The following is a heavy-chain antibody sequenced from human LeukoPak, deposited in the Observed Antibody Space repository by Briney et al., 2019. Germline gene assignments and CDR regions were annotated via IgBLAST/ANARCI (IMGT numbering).Heavy chain of an antibody. J-gene: IGHJ6*02. CDR1: GDSVSSNSAA. CDR2: TYYRSKWYN. Sequence: SQTLSLTCAISGDSVSSNSAAWNWIRQSPSRGLEWLGRTYYRSKWYNDYAASVKSRTTINPDTSKNQFSLQLNSVTPEGTAVYYCAREGVSSGWPETYGMDVWGQGTTVTVSS. D-gene: IGHD6-19*01. CDR3: AREGVSSGWPETYGMDV. V-gene: IGHV6-1*01.